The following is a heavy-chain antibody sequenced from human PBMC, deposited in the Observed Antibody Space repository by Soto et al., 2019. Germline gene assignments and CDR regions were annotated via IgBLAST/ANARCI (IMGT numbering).Heavy chain of an antibody. Sequence: SETLSLTCTVSGDSISTDYWSWIRQSPGKGLEWIGFIYYGGSTNYNPSLKSRVTISVDTSKNQFSLKLSSVTAADTAVYYCARVVGSYYGSGSYYNVRLYYFDYWGQGTLVTVSS. J-gene: IGHJ4*02. D-gene: IGHD3-10*01. V-gene: IGHV4-59*01. CDR1: GDSISTDY. CDR2: IYYGGST. CDR3: ARVVGSYYGSGSYYNVRLYYFDY.